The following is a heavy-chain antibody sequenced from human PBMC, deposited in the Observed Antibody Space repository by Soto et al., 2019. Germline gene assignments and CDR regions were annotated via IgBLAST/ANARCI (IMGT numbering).Heavy chain of an antibody. CDR3: ASQSTYYYDSSGYYYTFEY. V-gene: IGHV1-69*01. J-gene: IGHJ4*02. CDR1: GGTFSSYA. Sequence: QVQLVQSGAEVKKPGSSVKVSCKASGGTFSSYAISCVRQAPGQGLEWMGGIIPIFGTANYAQKFQGRVTITADESTSTAYMELSSLRSEDTAVYYCASQSTYYYDSSGYYYTFEYWGQGTLVTVSS. CDR2: IIPIFGTA. D-gene: IGHD3-22*01.